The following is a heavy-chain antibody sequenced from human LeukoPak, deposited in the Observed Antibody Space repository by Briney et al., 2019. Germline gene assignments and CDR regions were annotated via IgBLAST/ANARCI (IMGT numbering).Heavy chain of an antibody. CDR1: GGSISSSSAY. CDR3: VSPRGFSYGYFDY. Sequence: PSETLSLTCTVSGGSISSSSAYWGWIRQPPGKGLEWIGSIYYSKNTYYNPSLKSRVTIPADTSKNQLSLTLGSVSATDTAVYYCVSPRGFSYGYFDYWGQGTLVTFSS. D-gene: IGHD5-18*01. CDR2: IYYSKNT. V-gene: IGHV4-39*01. J-gene: IGHJ4*02.